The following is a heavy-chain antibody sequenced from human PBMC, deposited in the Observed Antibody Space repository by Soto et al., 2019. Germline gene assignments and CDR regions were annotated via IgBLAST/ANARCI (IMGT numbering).Heavy chain of an antibody. J-gene: IGHJ2*01. D-gene: IGHD6-13*01. V-gene: IGHV4-31*03. Sequence: QVQLQESGPGLVKPSQTLSLTCTVSGASISSGDYYWSWIRQHPGKGLEWIVYIFYDGTTYYNPSLKSRLALSIDTSENQFSLELTSVTAADTAVYYCARDRDSNFPGWYFDLWGRGTLVTVSS. CDR1: GASISSGDYY. CDR3: ARDRDSNFPGWYFDL. CDR2: IFYDGTT.